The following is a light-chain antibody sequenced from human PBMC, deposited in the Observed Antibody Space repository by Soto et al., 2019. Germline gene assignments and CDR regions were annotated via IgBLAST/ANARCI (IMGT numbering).Light chain of an antibody. Sequence: QSAVTQPASVSGSPGQSIAISCTGTSSEVGGYDYVSWYQQQPDKAPKLMIYEVTKRPSGVSNRFSGSKSGNTASLTISRLQSEDEADYYCSSHTSGSTRVFGTGTKVTVL. CDR2: EVT. CDR3: SSHTSGSTRV. J-gene: IGLJ1*01. V-gene: IGLV2-14*01. CDR1: SSEVGGYDY.